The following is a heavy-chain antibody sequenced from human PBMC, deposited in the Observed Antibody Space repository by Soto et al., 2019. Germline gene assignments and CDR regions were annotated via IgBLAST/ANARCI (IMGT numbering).Heavy chain of an antibody. CDR3: AKDSPYSASYKEDGFDI. J-gene: IGHJ3*02. Sequence: EGQLLESGGGLVQPGGSLRLSCAASGFTFSSYAMSWVRQAPGRGLEWVSSISGSGGSTYHADSVNGRFTISRDNSKNTLFLQMISLRAEDTAVYYCAKDSPYSASYKEDGFDIWGQGSLVTVSS. V-gene: IGHV3-23*01. CDR2: ISGSGGST. D-gene: IGHD1-26*01. CDR1: GFTFSSYA.